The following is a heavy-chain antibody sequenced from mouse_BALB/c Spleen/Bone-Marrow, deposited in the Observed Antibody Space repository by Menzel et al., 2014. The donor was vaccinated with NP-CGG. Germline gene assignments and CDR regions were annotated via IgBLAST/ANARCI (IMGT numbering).Heavy chain of an antibody. Sequence: DVKLVESGGGLVQPGGSLKLSCAASGFDFSGFWMGWVPQAPGKGLEWIGEINPDSSTINYTPSLKDRFIISRDNAKNTLYLQMSKVRSEDTALYYCARLGYYGGFAYWGQGTLVTVSA. J-gene: IGHJ3*01. D-gene: IGHD2-3*01. CDR1: GFDFSGFW. V-gene: IGHV4-1*02. CDR3: ARLGYYGGFAY. CDR2: INPDSSTI.